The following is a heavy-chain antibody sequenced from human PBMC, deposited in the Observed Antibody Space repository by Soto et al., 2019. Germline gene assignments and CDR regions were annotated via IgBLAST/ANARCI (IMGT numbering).Heavy chain of an antibody. CDR1: GWTFGTYS. CDR2: INSDSDNI. D-gene: IGHD3-3*01. Sequence: PGGSLRLSCAASGWTFGTYSMNWVRQAPGKGLEWIAYINSDSDNIMDADSVKGRFTISRDNAKNSLFLQMNSLTDEDTAVYYCARLYYDYVWGEGTTVTVSS. J-gene: IGHJ6*04. CDR3: ARLYYDYV. V-gene: IGHV3-48*02.